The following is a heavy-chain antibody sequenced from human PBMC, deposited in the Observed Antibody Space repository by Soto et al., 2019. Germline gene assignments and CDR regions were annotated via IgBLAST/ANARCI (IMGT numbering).Heavy chain of an antibody. J-gene: IGHJ4*02. V-gene: IGHV4-4*02. CDR2: IYHGGTI. Sequence: SETLSLTCAVSGASVNTDDWWNWVRQPPGKGLEWIGEIYHGGTIYYNPSLKSRVTISLDKSKNQISLKLTSLTAADTAVYYCARDNKYSGTWSFDYWGQGALVTVSS. CDR3: ARDNKYSGTWSFDY. D-gene: IGHD1-26*01. CDR1: GASVNTDDW.